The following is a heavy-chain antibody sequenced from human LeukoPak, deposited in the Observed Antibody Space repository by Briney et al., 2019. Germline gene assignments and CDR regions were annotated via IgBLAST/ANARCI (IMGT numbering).Heavy chain of an antibody. V-gene: IGHV4-4*07. J-gene: IGHJ4*02. CDR3: ARGIADPYSFDS. CDR1: GDSLSDYF. CDR2: IYSTGST. D-gene: IGHD6-13*01. Sequence: SETLSLTCTVSGDSLSDYFWSWIRQPPGKGLEWIGRIYSTGSTNYSPSLKSRVTMSVDKSKNQFSLNLSSVTAADTAVYYCARGIADPYSFDSWGQGTLVTVSS.